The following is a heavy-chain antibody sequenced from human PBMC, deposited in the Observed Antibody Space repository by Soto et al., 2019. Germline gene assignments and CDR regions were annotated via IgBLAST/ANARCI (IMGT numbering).Heavy chain of an antibody. Sequence: QVPLVQSGAEVRKPGASVKVSCKASGYTFTTYDINWMRQATGQGLEWVGWMNPNSGTTGYAQKFQGRVSMTRDTSMNTAYMELSSLTYEDTPVYYCARNKWETGDFDYWGQGTLVTVSS. CDR3: ARNKWETGDFDY. V-gene: IGHV1-8*01. J-gene: IGHJ4*02. CDR2: MNPNSGTT. CDR1: GYTFTTYD. D-gene: IGHD1-26*01.